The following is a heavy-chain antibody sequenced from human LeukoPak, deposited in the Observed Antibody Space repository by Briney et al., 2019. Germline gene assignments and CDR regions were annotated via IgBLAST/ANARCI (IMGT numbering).Heavy chain of an antibody. CDR2: MNPNSGNT. V-gene: IGHV1-8*01. J-gene: IGHJ3*02. CDR1: GYTFTSYD. D-gene: IGHD6-19*01. Sequence: GASVKVSCKASGYTFTSYDINWVRQATGQGLEWMGWMNPNSGNTGYAQKFQGRVTMTRNTSISTAYMELSSLRSEDTAVYYCARGQYSSGWDDNASDIWGQGTMVTVSS. CDR3: ARGQYSSGWDDNASDI.